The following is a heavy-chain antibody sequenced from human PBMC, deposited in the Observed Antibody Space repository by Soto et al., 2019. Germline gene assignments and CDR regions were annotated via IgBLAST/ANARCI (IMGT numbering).Heavy chain of an antibody. J-gene: IGHJ4*02. CDR3: AMHVAVPGTRGLDY. V-gene: IGHV4-4*02. D-gene: IGHD6-19*01. CDR2: TYHSGTT. CDR1: GCSVSSGNW. Sequence: QVQLQESGPGLVKPSGTLSLTCAVSGCSVSSGNWWSWVRQPPGKGLEWIGETYHSGTTNYNPSLTSRVTISLDKSKNQISLNLRSVTAADTAVYYCAMHVAVPGTRGLDYWGQGTLVTVSS.